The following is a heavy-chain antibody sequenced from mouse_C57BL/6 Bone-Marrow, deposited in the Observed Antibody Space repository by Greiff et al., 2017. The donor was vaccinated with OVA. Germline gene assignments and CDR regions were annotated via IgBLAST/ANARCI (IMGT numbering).Heavy chain of an antibody. CDR1: GFNIKDDY. V-gene: IGHV14-4*01. Sequence: VQLKESGAELVRPGASVKLSCTASGFNIKDDYMHWVKQRPEQGLEWIGWIDPENGDTEYASKFQGKATITADTSSNTAYLQLSSLTSEDTAVYYCTTSLLVADWGQGTLVTVSA. CDR3: TTSLLVAD. CDR2: IDPENGDT. D-gene: IGHD2-10*01. J-gene: IGHJ3*01.